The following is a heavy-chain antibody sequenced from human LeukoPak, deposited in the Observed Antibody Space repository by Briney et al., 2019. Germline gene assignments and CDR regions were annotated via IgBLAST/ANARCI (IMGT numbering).Heavy chain of an antibody. V-gene: IGHV3-48*04. D-gene: IGHD2-2*01. J-gene: IGHJ6*03. CDR2: ISSSGSSI. Sequence: GGSLRLSCAASGFTFSSYWMSWVRQAPGKGLEWVSYISSSGSSIYYADSVKGRFTISRDNAKNSLYLQMNSLRAEDTAVYYCARESYCSSTSCLEAYYYYYYMDVWGKGTTVTVSS. CDR3: ARESYCSSTSCLEAYYYYYYMDV. CDR1: GFTFSSYW.